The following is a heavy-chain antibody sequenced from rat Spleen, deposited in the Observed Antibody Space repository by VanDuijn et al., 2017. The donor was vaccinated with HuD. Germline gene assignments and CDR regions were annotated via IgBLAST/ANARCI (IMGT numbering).Heavy chain of an antibody. CDR1: GFTFSDYG. V-gene: IGHV5-29*01. CDR3: TGSYHSSYMGFAY. CDR2: ISYGDRSGHSST. J-gene: IGHJ3*01. D-gene: IGHD1-2*01. Sequence: EVQLVESGGGLVQPGRSLKLSCAASGFTFSDYGMAWVRQAPTKGLEWVATISYGDRSGHSSTYYRDSVKGRFTISRDNAKSTLSLQMNSLRSEDTATYYCTGSYHSSYMGFAYWGQGTLVTVSS.